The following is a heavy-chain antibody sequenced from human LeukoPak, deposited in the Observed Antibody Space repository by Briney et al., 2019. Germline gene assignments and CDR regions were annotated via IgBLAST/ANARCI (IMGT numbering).Heavy chain of an antibody. V-gene: IGHV3-48*01. Sequence: GGSLRLSCAASGFTFSSYSMNWVRQAPGKGLEWVSYISSSTSTIYYADSVKGRFTVSRDNAKNSLYLQMNSLRAEDTAVYYCVRDWSYWGQGTLVTVSS. CDR2: ISSSTSTI. D-gene: IGHD3-3*01. CDR1: GFTFSSYS. J-gene: IGHJ4*02. CDR3: VRDWSY.